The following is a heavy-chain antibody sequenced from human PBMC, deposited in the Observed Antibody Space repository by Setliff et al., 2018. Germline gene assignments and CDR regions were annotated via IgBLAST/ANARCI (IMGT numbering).Heavy chain of an antibody. J-gene: IGHJ2*01. CDR1: GGSFSGYY. Sequence: SETLSLTCAVYGGSFSGYYWSWIRQPPGKGLEWIGEINHSGSTNYNPSLKTRVTMSVDTSKNQFSLKLSSMTAADTAVYYCASLGIRDWYFDLWGRGTLVTVSS. CDR3: ASLGIRDWYFDL. CDR2: INHSGST. D-gene: IGHD3-16*01. V-gene: IGHV4-34*01.